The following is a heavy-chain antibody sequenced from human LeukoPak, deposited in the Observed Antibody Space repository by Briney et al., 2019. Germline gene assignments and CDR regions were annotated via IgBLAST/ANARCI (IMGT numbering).Heavy chain of an antibody. Sequence: GRSLRLSCAASGFTFDDYAMHWVRQAPGKGLEWVSGISWNSGSIGYADSVKGRFTISRDNAKNSLYLQMNSLRTEDTALYYCLAAAKQDYWGQGTLVTVSS. D-gene: IGHD6-25*01. J-gene: IGHJ4*02. V-gene: IGHV3-9*01. CDR3: LAAAKQDY. CDR1: GFTFDDYA. CDR2: ISWNSGSI.